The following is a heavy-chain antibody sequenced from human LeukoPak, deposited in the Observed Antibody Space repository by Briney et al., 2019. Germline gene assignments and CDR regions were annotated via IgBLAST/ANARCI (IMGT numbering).Heavy chain of an antibody. CDR2: ISGSGGST. D-gene: IGHD3-22*01. J-gene: IGHJ4*02. CDR3: AKGGYYYDSSGYLYYFDY. V-gene: IGHV3-23*01. Sequence: GGSLRLSCAASGFTFSSYAMSWVRQAPGKGLEWVSAISGSGGSTYYADSVKGWFTISRDNSKNTLYLQMNSLRAEDTAVYYCAKGGYYYDSSGYLYYFDYWGQGTLVTVSS. CDR1: GFTFSSYA.